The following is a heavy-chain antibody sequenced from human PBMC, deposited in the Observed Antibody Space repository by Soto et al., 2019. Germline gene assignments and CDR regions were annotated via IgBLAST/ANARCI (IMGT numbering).Heavy chain of an antibody. Sequence: ASVKVSCKASGYAFTGFYIHWVRQAPGQGLEWMGWINPISGGTNYAQKFQGRVTVTSDASINTAYMELSRLRSDDTAVYYCARDLGDDCSDADCYLGYFAYCGQGTLVTVSS. CDR1: GYAFTGFY. D-gene: IGHD2-21*02. CDR3: ARDLGDDCSDADCYLGYFAY. V-gene: IGHV1-2*02. J-gene: IGHJ4*02. CDR2: INPISGGT.